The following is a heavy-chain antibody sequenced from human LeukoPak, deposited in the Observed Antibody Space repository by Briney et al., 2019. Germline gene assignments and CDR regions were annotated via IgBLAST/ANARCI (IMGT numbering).Heavy chain of an antibody. Sequence: GGSLRLSCAASGFTFSSYSMNWVRQAPGKGLEWVSSISSSSSYIYYADSVKGRFTISRDNAKNSLYLQMNSLRAEDTAVYYCARDKDIVVVPAAIVDYWGQGTLVTVSS. D-gene: IGHD2-2*02. CDR1: GFTFSSYS. CDR3: ARDKDIVVVPAAIVDY. CDR2: ISSSSSYI. J-gene: IGHJ4*02. V-gene: IGHV3-21*01.